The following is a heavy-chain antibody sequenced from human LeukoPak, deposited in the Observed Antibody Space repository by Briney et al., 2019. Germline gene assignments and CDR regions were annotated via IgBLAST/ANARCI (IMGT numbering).Heavy chain of an antibody. CDR1: GYTFTGYY. V-gene: IGHV1-2*02. CDR3: ARGYSYGYKDY. J-gene: IGHJ4*02. D-gene: IGHD5-18*01. Sequence: GPVKVSCKASGYTFTGYYMHWVRQAPGQGLEWMGWINPNSGGTNYAQKFQGRVTMTRDTSISTAYMELSRLRSDDTAAYYCARGYSYGYKDYWGQGTLVTVSS. CDR2: INPNSGGT.